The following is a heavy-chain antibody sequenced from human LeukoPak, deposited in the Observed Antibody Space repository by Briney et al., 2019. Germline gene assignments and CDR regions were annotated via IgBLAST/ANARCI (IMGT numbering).Heavy chain of an antibody. D-gene: IGHD3-22*01. V-gene: IGHV4-39*07. J-gene: IGHJ3*02. Sequence: SETLSLTCTVSGGSISSSSYYWGWIRQPPGKGLEWIGSIYYSGSTWSSLKSRVTISVDTSKNQFSLKLTSVTAADTAVYYCARGPYKYDGSGAFDIWGQGTMVTVSS. CDR3: ARGPYKYDGSGAFDI. CDR1: GGSISSSSYY. CDR2: IYYSGST.